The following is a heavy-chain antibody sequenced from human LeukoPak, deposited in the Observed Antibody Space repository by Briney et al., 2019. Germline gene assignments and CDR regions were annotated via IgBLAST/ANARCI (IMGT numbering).Heavy chain of an antibody. CDR2: ISSNGGSI. V-gene: IGHV3-64D*06. CDR3: VALEPPPYYGSGSYTY. Sequence: PAESLRLSCSASGFSFSTYAMHWVRQPQGKGMEYDSFISSNGGSINYIDSVKGRFTISRDNSKNTLYRQMRSLRAEDTAVYYCVALEPPPYYGSGSYTYWGRGTLVTVSS. J-gene: IGHJ4*02. D-gene: IGHD3-10*01. CDR1: GFSFSTYA.